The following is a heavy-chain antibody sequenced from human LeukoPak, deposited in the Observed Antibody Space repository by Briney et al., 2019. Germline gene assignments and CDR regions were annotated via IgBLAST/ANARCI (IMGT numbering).Heavy chain of an antibody. CDR1: GFTFSSYA. CDR2: ISSNGGST. J-gene: IGHJ4*02. CDR3: ASAIQGN. D-gene: IGHD1-1*01. V-gene: IGHV3-64*01. Sequence: GGSLRLSCAASGFTFSSYAMHWVRQAPGKGLEYVSAISSNGGSTYYANSVRGRFTISRDNSKNTLYLQMNSLRAEDTAVYYCASAIQGNSGQGTRVTVSS.